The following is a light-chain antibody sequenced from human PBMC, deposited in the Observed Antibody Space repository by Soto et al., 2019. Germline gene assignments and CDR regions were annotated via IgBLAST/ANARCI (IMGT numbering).Light chain of an antibody. CDR1: SSDVGAYNY. J-gene: IGLJ3*02. V-gene: IGLV2-8*01. CDR2: EVT. Sequence: QSVLTQPPSASGSPGQSVTISCTGSSSDVGAYNYVSWYQQHPGKAPKLMIYEVTKRPSGVPDRFSGSKSGNTASLPVAGLLAEEEADYYCSSYAGSNHVQFGGGTKLTVL. CDR3: SSYAGSNHVQ.